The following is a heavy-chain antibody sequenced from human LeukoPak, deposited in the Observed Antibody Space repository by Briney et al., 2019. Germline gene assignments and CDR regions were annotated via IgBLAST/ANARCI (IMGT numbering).Heavy chain of an antibody. D-gene: IGHD6-6*01. CDR3: AMGSSSGVSYYFDY. CDR1: GDSVSSNSAA. Sequence: SPTLSLTCALSGDSVSSNSAAWNWIRQSPSRGLEWLRRTYYRSKWYNDYAVSVKSRITINPDTSKNQFSLQLNSVTPEDTAVYYCAMGSSSGVSYYFDYWGQGTLVTVAS. J-gene: IGHJ4*02. V-gene: IGHV6-1*01. CDR2: TYYRSKWYN.